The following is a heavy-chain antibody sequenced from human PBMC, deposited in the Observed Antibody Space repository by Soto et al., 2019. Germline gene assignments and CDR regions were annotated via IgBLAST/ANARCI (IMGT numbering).Heavy chain of an antibody. V-gene: IGHV3-48*01. CDR2: ISSSSFTI. Sequence: GGSLRLSCAASGFRFSDYSMNWVRQAPGRGLEWVSYISSSSFTIHYADSVEGRFAISRDNAKNSLYLQMNSLRAEDPAVYYCGRDYNELWSGHLDYWGQGALVTVSS. CDR3: GRDYNELWSGHLDY. CDR1: GFRFSDYS. J-gene: IGHJ4*02. D-gene: IGHD3-3*01.